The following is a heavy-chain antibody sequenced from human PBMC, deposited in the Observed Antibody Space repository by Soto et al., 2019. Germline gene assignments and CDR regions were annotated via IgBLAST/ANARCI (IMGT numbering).Heavy chain of an antibody. Sequence: SETLSLTCAVYGGSFSGYYWSWIRQPPGKGPEWIGEINHSGSTNYNPSLKSRVTISVDTSKNQFSLKLSSVTAADTAVYYCATRPSDYSHYDYYYYGMDVWGQGTTVTVSS. CDR2: INHSGST. J-gene: IGHJ6*02. D-gene: IGHD4-4*01. V-gene: IGHV4-34*01. CDR3: ATRPSDYSHYDYYYYGMDV. CDR1: GGSFSGYY.